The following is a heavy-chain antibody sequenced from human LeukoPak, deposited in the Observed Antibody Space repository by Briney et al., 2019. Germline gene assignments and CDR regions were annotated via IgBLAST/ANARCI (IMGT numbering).Heavy chain of an antibody. J-gene: IGHJ4*02. Sequence: ASVQVSCKASGYTFSNYGISWVRQAPGHGLEWVGWIRGDNGNTNYEQKLQGRVTMTTDTSTSTAYMELRSLGSDETAVYYCARVDLLTGYYFFDYWGQGTLVTVSS. CDR2: IRGDNGNT. CDR1: GYTFSNYG. CDR3: ARVDLLTGYYFFDY. V-gene: IGHV1-18*01. D-gene: IGHD3-9*01.